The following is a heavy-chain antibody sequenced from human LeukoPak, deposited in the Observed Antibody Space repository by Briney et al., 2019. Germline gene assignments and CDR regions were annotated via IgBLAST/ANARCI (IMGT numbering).Heavy chain of an antibody. D-gene: IGHD3-22*01. V-gene: IGHV3-23*01. CDR1: GFTFSSYG. CDR2: ISGSGIST. CDR3: AKSWNYYDSSGDDALDI. J-gene: IGHJ3*02. Sequence: GGSLRLSCAASGFTFSSYGMNWVRQAPGKGLEWVSGISGSGISTYYADSVKGRFTISRDNSKNTLYLQMNSLRVEDTAVYYCAKSWNYYDSSGDDALDIWGQGTMVTVSS.